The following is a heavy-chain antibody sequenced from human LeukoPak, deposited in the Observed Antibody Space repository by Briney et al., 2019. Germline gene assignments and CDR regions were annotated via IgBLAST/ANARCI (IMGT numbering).Heavy chain of an antibody. V-gene: IGHV4-4*02. D-gene: IGHD1-26*01. CDR2: IYPSGST. Sequence: PSETLSLTCAVSGDSISSNHWWSWVRQSPGRGLEWIGEIYPSGSTNYNPSLKSRVTMSVDTSKNQFSLKLSSVTAADTAVYYCARGSGSYHYYYMDVWGKGTTVTVSS. J-gene: IGHJ6*03. CDR3: ARGSGSYHYYYMDV. CDR1: GDSISSNHW.